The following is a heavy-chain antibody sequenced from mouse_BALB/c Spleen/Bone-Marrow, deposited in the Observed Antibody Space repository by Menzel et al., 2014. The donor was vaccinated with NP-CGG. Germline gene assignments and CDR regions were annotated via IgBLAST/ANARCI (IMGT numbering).Heavy chain of an antibody. Sequence: EVQLQQSGAELVKPGASVRLSCTASGFNIKDTYIHWVKQRPEQGLEWIGRIDPANGNTKYDPKFQGKATITADTSSNTAYLQLSSLTSEDTAVYYCASYRLRTYFDYWGQGTTPTVSS. V-gene: IGHV14-3*02. CDR3: ASYRLRTYFDY. CDR2: IDPANGNT. D-gene: IGHD2-14*01. J-gene: IGHJ2*01. CDR1: GFNIKDTY.